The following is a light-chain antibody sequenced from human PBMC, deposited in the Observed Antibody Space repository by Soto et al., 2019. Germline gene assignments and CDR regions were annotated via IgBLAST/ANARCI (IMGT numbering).Light chain of an antibody. CDR2: ATS. CDR1: QGVSKY. CDR3: QQTYSSPWT. J-gene: IGKJ1*01. V-gene: IGKV1-39*01. Sequence: DIQLTQSPSSLSASVGDRVTITCRGSQGVSKYLNWYQQNPGRAPMLLIYATSNLQHGVPSRFSGNGSGPNFTLTIASLQPEDVGTYYCQQTYSSPWTFGQGTKVDI.